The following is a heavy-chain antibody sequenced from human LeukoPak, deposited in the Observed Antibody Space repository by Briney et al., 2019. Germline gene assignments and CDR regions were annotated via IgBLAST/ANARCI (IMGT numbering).Heavy chain of an antibody. D-gene: IGHD6-6*01. CDR2: IYYSGST. CDR1: GGSISSTTSY. Sequence: SETLSLTCAVSGGSISSTTSYSGWIRQPPGKGLEWIGRIYYSGSTFYNPSLKSRVTISVDTSKNQLSLRLSSVTAANTAVYYCARHGSSDYFDYWGQGTLVTVSS. CDR3: ARHGSSDYFDY. J-gene: IGHJ4*02. V-gene: IGHV4-39*01.